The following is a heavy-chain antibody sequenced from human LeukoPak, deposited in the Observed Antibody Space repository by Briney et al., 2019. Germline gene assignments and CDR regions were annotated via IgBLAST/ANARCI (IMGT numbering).Heavy chain of an antibody. V-gene: IGHV3-23*01. Sequence: GGSLRLSCAASGFTFNDYAMGWVRQAPGKGLEWVSSLSGGGSTTYYADSMKGRFTISRDNSKNTLYLQMNSLRAEDTAVYFCAKDRGFQPDAFDIWGQGTMVTVSS. CDR2: LSGGGSTT. J-gene: IGHJ3*02. D-gene: IGHD2-2*01. CDR3: AKDRGFQPDAFDI. CDR1: GFTFNDYA.